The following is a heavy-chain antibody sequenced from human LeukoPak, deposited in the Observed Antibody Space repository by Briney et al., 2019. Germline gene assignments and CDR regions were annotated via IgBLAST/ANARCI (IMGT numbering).Heavy chain of an antibody. CDR1: GDSISSGSYY. J-gene: IGHJ4*02. CDR3: ARGDDSSGYDLDY. CDR2: IYTSGST. Sequence: SETLSLTCTVSGDSISSGSYYWSWIRQPAGKGLEWIGRIYTSGSTNYNPSLKSRVTIPVDTSKNQFSLKLSSVTAADTAVYYCARGDDSSGYDLDYWGQGTLVTVSS. V-gene: IGHV4-61*02. D-gene: IGHD3-22*01.